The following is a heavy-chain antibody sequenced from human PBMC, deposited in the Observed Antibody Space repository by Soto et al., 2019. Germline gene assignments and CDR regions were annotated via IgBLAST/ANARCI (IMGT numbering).Heavy chain of an antibody. Sequence: QGLESGGNSVQSGGSLRLACAASGFTFDTYTMSWVRLAPGKGLEWVSAISASGDTPYYADSVKGRFTLSRANSKSTLFVQMDSLRVEDSSLDYFGTHEGGTTVLRGLAVWGYGIPVTVSS. CDR1: GFTFDTYT. CDR3: GTHEGGTTVLRGLAV. J-gene: IGHJ6*04. CDR2: ISASGDTP. V-gene: IGHV3-23*01. D-gene: IGHD3-10*01.